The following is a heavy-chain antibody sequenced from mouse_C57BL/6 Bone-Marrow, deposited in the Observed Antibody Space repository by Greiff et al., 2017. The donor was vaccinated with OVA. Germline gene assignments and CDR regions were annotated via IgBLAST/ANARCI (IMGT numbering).Heavy chain of an antibody. V-gene: IGHV6-3*01. Sequence: EVQRVESGGGLVQPGGSMKLSCVASGFTFSNYWMNWVRQSPEKGLEWVAQIRLKSDNYATHYAESVKGRFTISRDDSKSSVYLQMNNLRAEDTGMYYCTGDLLLRAAWFAYWGQGTLVTVSA. D-gene: IGHD1-1*01. CDR3: TGDLLLRAAWFAY. CDR1: GFTFSNYW. J-gene: IGHJ3*01. CDR2: IRLKSDNYAT.